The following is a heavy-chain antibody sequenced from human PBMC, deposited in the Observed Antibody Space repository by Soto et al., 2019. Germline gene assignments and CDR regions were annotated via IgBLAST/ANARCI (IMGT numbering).Heavy chain of an antibody. J-gene: IGHJ6*02. CDR2: LYNSGST. V-gene: IGHV4-59*01. CDR1: SGSLSGYY. D-gene: IGHD2-21*02. Sequence: SETLSLTCAVQSGSLSGYYWSWIRQAPGKGLEWIGYLYNSGSTVYNPSLKSRVTISVDTSKNQFSLKLNSVTAADTAVYYCARDLWGYCGTDCYPLDVWGQGTTVTVSS. CDR3: ARDLWGYCGTDCYPLDV.